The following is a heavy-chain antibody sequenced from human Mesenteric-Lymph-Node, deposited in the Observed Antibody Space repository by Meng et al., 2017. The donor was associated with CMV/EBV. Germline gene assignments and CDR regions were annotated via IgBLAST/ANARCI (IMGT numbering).Heavy chain of an antibody. CDR3: ARAYYYDSSGYPFDY. V-gene: IGHV3-30-3*01. J-gene: IGHJ4*02. Sequence: GESLKISCAASGFTFSSYAMHWVRQAPGKGLEWVAVISYDGSNKYYADSVKGRFTISRDNSKNTLYLQMNSLRAEDTAVYYCARAYYYDSSGYPFDYWGQGTLVTVSS. CDR2: ISYDGSNK. CDR1: GFTFSSYA. D-gene: IGHD3-22*01.